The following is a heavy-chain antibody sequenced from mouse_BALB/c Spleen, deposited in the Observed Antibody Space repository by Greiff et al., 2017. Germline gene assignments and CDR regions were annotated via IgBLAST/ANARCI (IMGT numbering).Heavy chain of an antibody. CDR1: GFTFSSFG. V-gene: IGHV5-17*02. CDR3: ARSPLLRSVAYYYAMDY. Sequence: EVQVVESGGGLVQPGGSRKLSCAASGFTFSSFGMHWVRQAPEKGLEWVAYISSGSSTIYYADTVKGRFTISRDNPKNTLFLQMTSLRSEDTAMYYCARSPLLRSVAYYYAMDYWGQGTSVTVSS. J-gene: IGHJ4*01. D-gene: IGHD1-1*01. CDR2: ISSGSSTI.